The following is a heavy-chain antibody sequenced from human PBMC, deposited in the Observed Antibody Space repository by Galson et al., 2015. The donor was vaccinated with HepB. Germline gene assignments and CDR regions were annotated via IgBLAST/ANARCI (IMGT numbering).Heavy chain of an antibody. V-gene: IGHV3-7*03. J-gene: IGHJ6*02. CDR3: ARFPPCCSDSSGYGAHRHYYYGMDV. CDR1: GFTFSNYW. D-gene: IGHD6-19*01. CDR2: IKQDGSEK. Sequence: SLRLSCAASGFTFSNYWMSWVRQAPGKGLEWVADIKQDGSEKYYVDSVKGRFTISRDNAKNSLYLQMNSLRAEATAVYNCARFPPCCSDSSGYGAHRHYYYGMDVWGRGTTVTVSS.